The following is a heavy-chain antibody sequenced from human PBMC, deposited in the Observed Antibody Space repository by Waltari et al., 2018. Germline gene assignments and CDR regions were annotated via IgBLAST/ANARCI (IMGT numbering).Heavy chain of an antibody. J-gene: IGHJ6*02. CDR2: INHSGGT. V-gene: IGHV4-34*01. CDR1: GGSFSGYY. D-gene: IGHD2-15*01. Sequence: QVQLQQWGAGLLKPSETLSLTCVVYGGSFSGYYWTCIRQPPEKGLEWIGEINHSGGTNHNPSLKSRVTISVDTPKNQFSLRLTSVTAADTAVYYCARVGYYYSYGMDVWGQGTTVTVSS. CDR3: ARVGYYYSYGMDV.